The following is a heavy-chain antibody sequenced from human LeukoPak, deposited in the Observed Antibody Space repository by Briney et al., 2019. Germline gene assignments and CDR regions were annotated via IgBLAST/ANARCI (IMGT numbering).Heavy chain of an antibody. CDR1: GYTFTGYY. J-gene: IGHJ4*02. V-gene: IGHV1-18*04. Sequence: ASVKVSCKASGYTFTGYYMHWVRQAPGQGLEWMGWISAYNGNTNYAQKLQGRVTMTTDTSTSTAYMELRSLRSDDTAVYYCARDAEYYYGSSGSFMGYWGQGTLVTVSS. CDR2: ISAYNGNT. D-gene: IGHD3-22*01. CDR3: ARDAEYYYGSSGSFMGY.